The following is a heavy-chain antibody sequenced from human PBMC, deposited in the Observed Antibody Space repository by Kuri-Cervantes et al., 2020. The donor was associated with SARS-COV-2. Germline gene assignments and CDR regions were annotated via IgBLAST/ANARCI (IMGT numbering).Heavy chain of an antibody. CDR3: TREDDYIDLELGFDY. CDR1: GFTFGDYA. J-gene: IGHJ4*02. V-gene: IGHV3-49*03. Sequence: GESLKISCIGSGFTFGDYAMRWFRQAPGKGLEWVGFIRSKAHGGTTEYAASVKGRFTISRDDSKSIASLQMNSLKTEDTAVYYCTREDDYIDLELGFDYWGQGTLVTDSS. D-gene: IGHD4-17*01. CDR2: IRSKAHGGTT.